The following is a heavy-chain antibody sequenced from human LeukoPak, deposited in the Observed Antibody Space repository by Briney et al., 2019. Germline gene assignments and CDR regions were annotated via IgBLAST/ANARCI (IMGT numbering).Heavy chain of an antibody. Sequence: GGSLRLSCAASGFTFRSYAMTWVRQAPGKGLEWVAVISYDGSNKYYADSVKGRFTISRDNSKNTLYLQMNSLRAEDTAVYYCAKRWIAVATDAFDIWGQGTMVTVPS. CDR3: AKRWIAVATDAFDI. V-gene: IGHV3-30*18. J-gene: IGHJ3*02. D-gene: IGHD6-19*01. CDR2: ISYDGSNK. CDR1: GFTFRSYA.